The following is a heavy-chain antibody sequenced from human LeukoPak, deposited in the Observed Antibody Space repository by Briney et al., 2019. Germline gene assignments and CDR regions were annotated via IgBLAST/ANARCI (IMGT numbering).Heavy chain of an antibody. CDR3: ARDPMIYCSGGSCYPKSQVLRLDY. D-gene: IGHD2-15*01. V-gene: IGHV1-18*01. CDR1: GYTFTSYG. Sequence: GASVKVSCKASGYTFTSYGISWVRQAPGQGLEWMGWISAYNGNTNYAQKLQGRVTMTTDTSTSTAYMELRSLRSDDTAVYYCARDPMIYCSGGSCYPKSQVLRLDYWGQGTLVTVPS. J-gene: IGHJ4*02. CDR2: ISAYNGNT.